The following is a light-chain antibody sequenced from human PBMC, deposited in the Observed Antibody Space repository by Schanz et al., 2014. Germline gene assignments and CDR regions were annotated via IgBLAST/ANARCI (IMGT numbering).Light chain of an antibody. V-gene: IGLV2-14*03. Sequence: QSALTQPASVSGAPGQSITISCTGTSSDVGAYNYVSWYQQHPGKAPKLMIYDVTYRPSGVSNRFSGSKSGNTASLTISGLQAEDEADYYCTSYTSTSIYVVFGGGTKLTVL. J-gene: IGLJ2*01. CDR1: SSDVGAYNY. CDR2: DVT. CDR3: TSYTSTSIYVV.